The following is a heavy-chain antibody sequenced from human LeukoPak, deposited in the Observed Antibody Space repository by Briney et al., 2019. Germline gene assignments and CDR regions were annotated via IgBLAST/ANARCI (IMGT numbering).Heavy chain of an antibody. V-gene: IGHV4-34*01. J-gene: IGHJ4*02. Sequence: RSAETLSLTCAAYGGSFSGYYWSWIRQPPGKGLEWIGEINHSGSTNYNPSLKSRVTISVDTSKDQFPLKLSSVAAAETAVYYCARGPECLRWGFDYWGQGTLVTVSS. D-gene: IGHD5/OR15-5a*01. CDR3: ARGPECLRWGFDY. CDR2: INHSGST. CDR1: GGSFSGYY.